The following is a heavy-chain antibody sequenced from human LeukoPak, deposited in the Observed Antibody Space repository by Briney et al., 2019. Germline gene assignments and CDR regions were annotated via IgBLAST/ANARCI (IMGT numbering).Heavy chain of an antibody. Sequence: PGGSLRLSCAASEFTFSSYTMNGGRQAPGKGLEGVSSISSSSTYMYYADSVKGRFTISRDNDKNSLYVQMNTMRDEATAVYYCARAGDSYGPRGFDYWGQGTLVTVSS. V-gene: IGHV3-21*01. J-gene: IGHJ4*02. D-gene: IGHD5-18*01. CDR3: ARAGDSYGPRGFDY. CDR2: ISSSSTYM. CDR1: EFTFSSYT.